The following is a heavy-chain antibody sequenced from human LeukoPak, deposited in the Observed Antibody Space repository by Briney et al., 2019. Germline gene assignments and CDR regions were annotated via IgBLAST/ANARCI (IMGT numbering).Heavy chain of an antibody. D-gene: IGHD4-17*01. CDR3: VKAMDNYGDAEDYLDH. J-gene: IGHJ4*02. Sequence: GGSLRLSCATSGFAFDDAMHWVRQAPGKGLEWVSLVTGDGGGTFYGASVRGRFTVSRDSRKKSVYLQMNSLRPDDTAFYHCVKAMDNYGDAEDYLDHWGRGTLVTVSS. CDR1: GFAFDDA. CDR2: VTGDGGGT. V-gene: IGHV3-43*02.